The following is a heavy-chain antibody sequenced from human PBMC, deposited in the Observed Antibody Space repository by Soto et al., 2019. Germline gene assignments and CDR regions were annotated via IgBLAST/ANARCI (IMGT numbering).Heavy chain of an antibody. V-gene: IGHV1-69*01. J-gene: IGHJ5*02. Sequence: VKVSCKASGGTFSSYAISWVRQAPGQGLEWMGGIIPIFGTANYAQKFQGRVTITADESTSTAYMELSSLRSEDTAVYYCARDSVQDGYNPGGWFDPWGQGTLVTVSS. CDR3: ARDSVQDGYNPGGWFDP. CDR2: IIPIFGTA. D-gene: IGHD5-12*01. CDR1: GGTFSSYA.